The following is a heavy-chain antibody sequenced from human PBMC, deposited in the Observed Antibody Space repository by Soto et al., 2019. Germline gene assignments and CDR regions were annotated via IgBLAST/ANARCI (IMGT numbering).Heavy chain of an antibody. V-gene: IGHV3-74*01. CDR2: ISSDGTYT. CDR1: GFAFGTDG. J-gene: IGHJ4*02. Sequence: GGSLRLSCTASGFAFGTDGMHWVRQPPGKGLVWVSRISSDGTYTAYADSVKGRFTISRDNTKNTVYLQMNSLRAEDMAVYYCARGPFYSSSWLDYWGQGTQVTVSS. CDR3: ARGPFYSSSWLDY. D-gene: IGHD6-13*01.